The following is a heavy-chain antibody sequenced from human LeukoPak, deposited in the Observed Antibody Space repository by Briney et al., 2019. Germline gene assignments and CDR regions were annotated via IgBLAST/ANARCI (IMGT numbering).Heavy chain of an antibody. CDR2: IYYSGST. V-gene: IGHV4-39*01. D-gene: IGHD6-19*01. CDR3: ASLIAVAGSEAFDI. J-gene: IGHJ3*02. Sequence: SETLSLTCTVSGGSISSSSYYWGWIRQPPGKGLEWIGSIYYSGSTYYNPSLKSRVTISVDTSKNQFSLKLSSVTAAGTAVYYCASLIAVAGSEAFDIWGQGTMVTVSS. CDR1: GGSISSSSYY.